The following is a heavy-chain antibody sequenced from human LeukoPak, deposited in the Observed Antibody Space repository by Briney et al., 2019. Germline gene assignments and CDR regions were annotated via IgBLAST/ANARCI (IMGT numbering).Heavy chain of an antibody. CDR2: ISSDGSRT. V-gene: IGHV3-64*01. CDR3: ARGHGGGNYYLPY. CDR1: GFTFSSAA. J-gene: IGHJ4*01. D-gene: IGHD3-10*01. Sequence: PGGSLRLSCAASGFTFSSAALHWVRQAPGKGLEYVSAISSDGSRTYYGNSVKGRFTISRDNSKNTLYLQMGSLRAEDMAVYYCARGHGGGNYYLPYWGHGTLVTVYS.